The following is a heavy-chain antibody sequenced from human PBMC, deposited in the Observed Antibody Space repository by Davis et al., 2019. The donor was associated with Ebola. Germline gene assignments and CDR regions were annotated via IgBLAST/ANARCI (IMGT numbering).Heavy chain of an antibody. J-gene: IGHJ6*02. CDR1: GGSFSGYY. CDR2: INHSGST. Sequence: MPSETLSLTCAVCGGSFSGYYWSWIRQPPGKGLEWIGEINHSGSTNYNPSLKSRVTISVDTSKNQFSLKLSSVTAADTAVYYCARKYYDFWSGYVWGQGTTVTVSS. CDR3: ARKYYDFWSGYV. V-gene: IGHV4-34*01. D-gene: IGHD3-3*01.